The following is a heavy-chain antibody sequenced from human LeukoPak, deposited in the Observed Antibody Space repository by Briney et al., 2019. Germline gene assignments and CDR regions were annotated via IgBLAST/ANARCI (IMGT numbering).Heavy chain of an antibody. CDR2: ISGNGDDT. CDR3: ARDLRYYYYMDV. D-gene: IGHD3-16*01. Sequence: GGSLRLSCTVSGFTFNSYAMSWVRQAPGKGLEWVSSISGNGDDTYHADSVKGRFTVSRDNSKNTLYLQMNTLRAEDTAVYYCARDLRYYYYMDVWGKGTTVTVSS. CDR1: GFTFNSYA. J-gene: IGHJ6*03. V-gene: IGHV3-23*01.